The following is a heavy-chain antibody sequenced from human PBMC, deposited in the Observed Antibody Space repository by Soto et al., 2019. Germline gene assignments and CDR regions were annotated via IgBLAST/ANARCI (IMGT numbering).Heavy chain of an antibody. CDR2: SIPLFGTT. V-gene: IGHV1-69*01. CDR1: GDTFKYCV. Sequence: QVQVVQSGVEVRRPGSSVKVSCTASGDTFKYCVISWGRQAPGQGLEWMGGSIPLFGTTDFAQRFQGRLTITTDESTTTAYMELSRLRSEDTSTYYCAAELGFGKLSVVWGQGTTVIVSS. J-gene: IGHJ6*02. D-gene: IGHD7-27*01. CDR3: AAELGFGKLSVV.